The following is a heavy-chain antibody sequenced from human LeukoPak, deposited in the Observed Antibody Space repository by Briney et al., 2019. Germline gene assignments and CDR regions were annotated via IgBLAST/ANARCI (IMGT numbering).Heavy chain of an antibody. J-gene: IGHJ4*02. CDR3: ARDSGSGNNDY. CDR1: GYTFTSYA. V-gene: IGHV1-3*01. Sequence: ASVKVSCKASGYTFTSYAIHWVRQAPGQRLEWMGWIRAGNGNTKYSQNFQGRVTFISNTSATTAFMELSSLRSEDAAVCYCARDSGSGNNDYWGQGTLVTVSS. CDR2: IRAGNGNT. D-gene: IGHD1-26*01.